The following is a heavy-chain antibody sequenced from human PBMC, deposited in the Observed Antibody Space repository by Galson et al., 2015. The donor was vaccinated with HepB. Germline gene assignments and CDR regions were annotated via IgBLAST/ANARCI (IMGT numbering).Heavy chain of an antibody. CDR3: AKDLMVRGVPEYYNYDYMDV. V-gene: IGHV3-30*18. CDR2: ISYDGRNK. D-gene: IGHD3-10*01. CDR1: GFTFSTYG. Sequence: SLRLSCAASGFTFSTYGMHWVRQAPGKGLEWAAAISYDGRNKYYADSVRGRFTISRDNSKNTLYLQISSLRTEDTAVYYCAKDLMVRGVPEYYNYDYMDVWGRGTTVIVSS. J-gene: IGHJ6*03.